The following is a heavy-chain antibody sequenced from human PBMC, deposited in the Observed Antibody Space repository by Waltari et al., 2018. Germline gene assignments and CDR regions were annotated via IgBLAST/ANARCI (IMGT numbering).Heavy chain of an antibody. V-gene: IGHV3-23*03. J-gene: IGHJ5*02. CDR3: AKDVVIAS. CDR1: GFTFSSYA. CDR2: IYSGGSST. D-gene: IGHD2-21*01. Sequence: EVQRLASGGGLVQPGGSLRLSCAACGFTFSSYAVSWVRQAPGKGLEWVSVIYSGGSSTYYADSVKGRFTISRDNSKNTLYLQMNSLRAEDTAVYYCAKDVVIASWGQGTLVTVSS.